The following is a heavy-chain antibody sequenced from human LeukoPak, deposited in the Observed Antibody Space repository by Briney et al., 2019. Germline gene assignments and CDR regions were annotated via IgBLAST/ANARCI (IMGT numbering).Heavy chain of an antibody. CDR2: IIPIFGTA. Sequence: ASVKVSCKASGGTFSSYAISWVRQAPGQGLEWMGGIIPIFGTANYAQKFQGRVTITADESTSTAYMELSSLRSEDTAVYYCARDQIPYSSSSTAYYYYGMDVWGQGTTVTVS. J-gene: IGHJ6*02. D-gene: IGHD6-13*01. CDR3: ARDQIPYSSSSTAYYYYGMDV. V-gene: IGHV1-69*13. CDR1: GGTFSSYA.